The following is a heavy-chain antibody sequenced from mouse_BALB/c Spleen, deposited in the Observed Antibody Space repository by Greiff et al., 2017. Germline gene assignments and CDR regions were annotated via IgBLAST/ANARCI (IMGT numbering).Heavy chain of an antibody. CDR1: GFTFSSYG. Sequence: DVMLVESGGGLVQPGGSLKLSCAASGFTFSSYGMSWVRQTPDKRLELVATINSNGGSTYYPDSVKGRFTISRDNAKNTLYLQMSSLKSEDTAMYYCARSWDGFAYWGQGTLVTVSA. J-gene: IGHJ3*01. CDR2: INSNGGST. D-gene: IGHD4-1*01. CDR3: ARSWDGFAY. V-gene: IGHV5-6-3*01.